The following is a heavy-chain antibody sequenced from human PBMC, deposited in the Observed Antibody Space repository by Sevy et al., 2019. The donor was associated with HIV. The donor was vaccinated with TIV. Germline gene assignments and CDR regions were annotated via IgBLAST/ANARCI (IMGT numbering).Heavy chain of an antibody. V-gene: IGHV1-69*13. CDR3: ARTDYYDSSGYFYFDY. CDR1: GGTFSTSP. D-gene: IGHD3-22*01. Sequence: ASVKVSCKASGGTFSTSPINWVRQAPGQGLEWMGGNIPLFGTTKYAQKFQGRVRIIADESTSTAFLEMNNLRSEDPAGYYCARTDYYDSSGYFYFDYWGQGTLVTVSS. CDR2: NIPLFGTT. J-gene: IGHJ4*02.